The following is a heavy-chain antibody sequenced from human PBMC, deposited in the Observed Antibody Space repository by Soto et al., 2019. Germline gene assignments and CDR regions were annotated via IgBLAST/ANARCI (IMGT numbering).Heavy chain of an antibody. V-gene: IGHV1-3*05. CDR3: SRDVGYALPDY. Sequence: QVQLVQSGAEEKKPGASVKVSCKASGYTFTSYAMHWVRQSPGQRLEWMGGINAGNGNTKYSQKFQGRVTITRDTSASTAYMELSSLRSEDTAVYYCSRDVGYALPDYWGQGTLVTVSS. CDR2: INAGNGNT. J-gene: IGHJ4*02. CDR1: GYTFTSYA. D-gene: IGHD1-26*01.